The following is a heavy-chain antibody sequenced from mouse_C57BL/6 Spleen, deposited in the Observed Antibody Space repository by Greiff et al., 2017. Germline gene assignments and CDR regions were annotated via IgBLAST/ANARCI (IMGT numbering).Heavy chain of an antibody. Sequence: EVQLVESGGDLVKPGGSLKLSCAASGFTFSSYGMSWVRQTPDKRLEWVATISSGGSYTYYPDSVKGRFTISRDNAKNTLYLQMSSLKSEDTAMYYCARQGPRDYFDYGGQGTTLTVSS. CDR2: ISSGGSYT. CDR1: GFTFSSYG. V-gene: IGHV5-6*01. J-gene: IGHJ2*01. CDR3: ARQGPRDYFDY. D-gene: IGHD3-3*01.